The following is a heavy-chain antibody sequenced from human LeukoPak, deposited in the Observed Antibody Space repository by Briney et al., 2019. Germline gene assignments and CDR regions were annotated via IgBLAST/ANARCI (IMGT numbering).Heavy chain of an antibody. Sequence: PGGSLRLSCAASGFTFSTYAMSWVRQAPGKGLEWVSAISGSGGSTYYADSVKGRFTISRDNSKNTLYLQMNSLRAEDTAVYYCAKGVPPNSGAGYYFDYWGQGTLVTVSS. J-gene: IGHJ4*02. V-gene: IGHV3-23*01. CDR3: AKGVPPNSGAGYYFDY. CDR1: GFTFSTYA. D-gene: IGHD4-23*01. CDR2: ISGSGGST.